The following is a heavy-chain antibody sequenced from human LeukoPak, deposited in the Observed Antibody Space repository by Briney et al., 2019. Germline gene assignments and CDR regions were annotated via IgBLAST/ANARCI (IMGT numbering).Heavy chain of an antibody. CDR2: FYTSGST. D-gene: IGHD1-26*01. CDR3: AHGGNSGSYSEH. CDR1: GDSISRDY. J-gene: IGHJ4*02. V-gene: IGHV4-4*07. Sequence: SDTLSLTCTVSGDSISRDYWTWIRQPAGKGLEWIGRFYTSGSTDYNPSHESRVSISVDTSKNQFSLKLSSVTAEDTAMYYCAHGGNSGSYSEHWGQGILVTVSS.